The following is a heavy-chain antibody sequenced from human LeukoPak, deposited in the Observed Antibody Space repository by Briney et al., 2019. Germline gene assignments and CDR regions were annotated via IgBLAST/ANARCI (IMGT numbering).Heavy chain of an antibody. D-gene: IGHD5-12*01. Sequence: PGGSLRLSCVASGFSFNNYAMNWVRQAAGKGLEWVSLIIGSSGSTFYADSVKGRFTISRDKSKNTLYLQMNSLRADDTAVYYCAKGAYDYIEIAYFDYWGQGSLVTVSS. V-gene: IGHV3-23*01. CDR2: IIGSSGST. J-gene: IGHJ4*02. CDR3: AKGAYDYIEIAYFDY. CDR1: GFSFNNYA.